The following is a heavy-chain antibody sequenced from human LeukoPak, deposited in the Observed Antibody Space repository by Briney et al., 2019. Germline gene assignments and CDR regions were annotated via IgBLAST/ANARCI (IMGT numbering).Heavy chain of an antibody. V-gene: IGHV4-59*01. CDR3: ARFTPQGYGWGGYNRFDP. CDR1: GGSISSYF. D-gene: IGHD3-16*01. J-gene: IGHJ5*02. Sequence: SETLSLTCTISGGSISSYFWSWIRQPPGKGLEWIGYIYYTGSTNYNPSLKSRVIISLDTSKNQFSLKLSSVTAADTAVYYCARFTPQGYGWGGYNRFDPWGQGTLVTVSS. CDR2: IYYTGST.